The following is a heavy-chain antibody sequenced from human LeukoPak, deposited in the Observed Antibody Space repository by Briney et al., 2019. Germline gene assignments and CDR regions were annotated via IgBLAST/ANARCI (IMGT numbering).Heavy chain of an antibody. CDR2: IYYSGNT. CDR3: ARRGYCSGGSCYVSY. CDR1: GGSISSSNYY. V-gene: IGHV4-39*01. Sequence: ESSETLSLTCTVSGGSISSSNYYWDWIRQPPGKGLEWIGSIYYSGNTYYNPSLKSRVTISVDTSKNQFSLKLNSVTAADTAVYYCARRGYCSGGSCYVSYWGQGTLVTVSS. D-gene: IGHD2-15*01. J-gene: IGHJ4*02.